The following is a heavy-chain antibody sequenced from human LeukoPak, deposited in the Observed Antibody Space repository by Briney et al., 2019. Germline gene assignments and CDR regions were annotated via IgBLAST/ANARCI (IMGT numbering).Heavy chain of an antibody. CDR2: IYYSGST. J-gene: IGHJ4*02. Sequence: SETLCLTCTVSGGSISSYYWSWLRQPPGKGLEWLGYIYYSGSTNYNPSLKSRVTISVDTSKNQFSLKLSSVTAADTAVYYCARDQGNYYDSSFFYYWGQGTLVTVSS. CDR3: ARDQGNYYDSSFFYY. D-gene: IGHD3-22*01. V-gene: IGHV4-59*01. CDR1: GGSISSYY.